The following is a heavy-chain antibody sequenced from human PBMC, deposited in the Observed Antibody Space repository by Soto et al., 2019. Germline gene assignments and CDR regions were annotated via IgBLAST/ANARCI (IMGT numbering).Heavy chain of an antibody. CDR3: ARGVRGARDYYYYYGMDV. D-gene: IGHD5-12*01. V-gene: IGHV4-59*01. Sequence: PSETLSLTCTVSSGSISSYYWSWIRQPPGKGLEWIGYIYYSGSTNYNPSLKSRVTISVDTSKNQFSLKLSSVTAADTAVYYCARGVRGARDYYYYYGMDVWGQGTTVTVSS. CDR2: IYYSGST. J-gene: IGHJ6*02. CDR1: SGSISSYY.